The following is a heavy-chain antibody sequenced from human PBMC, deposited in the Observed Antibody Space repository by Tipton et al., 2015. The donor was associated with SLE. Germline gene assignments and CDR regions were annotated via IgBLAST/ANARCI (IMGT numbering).Heavy chain of an antibody. CDR2: IYTNGST. J-gene: IGHJ5*02. CDR3: ARDDFWSGREWFDP. D-gene: IGHD3-3*01. CDR1: GGSISRGSYY. Sequence: TLSLTCTVSGGSISRGSYYWSWIRQPAGKGLEWIGRIYTNGSTNYNPSLKSRVTISVDTSKNQFSLKLSSVTAADTAVYYCARDDFWSGREWFDPWGQGTLVTVSS. V-gene: IGHV4-61*02.